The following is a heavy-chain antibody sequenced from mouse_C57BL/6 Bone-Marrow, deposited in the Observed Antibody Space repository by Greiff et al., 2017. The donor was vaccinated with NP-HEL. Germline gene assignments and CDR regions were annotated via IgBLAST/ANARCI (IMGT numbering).Heavy chain of an antibody. D-gene: IGHD2-5*01. J-gene: IGHJ4*01. CDR3: TRLRYSKDYYAMDY. V-gene: IGHV1-15*01. CDR2: IDPETGGT. CDR1: GYTFTDYE. Sequence: QVQLQQSGAELVRPGASVTLSCKASGYTFTDYEMHWVKQTPVHGLEWIGAIDPETGGTVYNQKFKGKAILTADKSSSTAYMELRSLTSEDSAVYYCTRLRYSKDYYAMDYWGQGTSVTVSS.